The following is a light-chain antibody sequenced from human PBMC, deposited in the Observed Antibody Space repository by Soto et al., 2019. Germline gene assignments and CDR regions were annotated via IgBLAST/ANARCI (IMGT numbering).Light chain of an antibody. J-gene: IGLJ2*01. V-gene: IGLV1-51*01. CDR2: DDN. Sequence: QSVMTQPPSVSAAPGQKVTISCSGSSSNIGGNSVSWYQQLPGTAPKLLIYDDNKRPSGIPDRFSGSKSGTSATLGITGFQTGDEADYYCATWDLTLSAGVLFGGGTKLTVL. CDR1: SSNIGGNS. CDR3: ATWDLTLSAGVL.